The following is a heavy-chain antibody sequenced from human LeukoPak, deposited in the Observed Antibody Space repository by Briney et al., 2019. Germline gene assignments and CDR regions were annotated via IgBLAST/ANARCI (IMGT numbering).Heavy chain of an antibody. V-gene: IGHV3-74*01. CDR3: AKGVVVAPDVTPFDY. J-gene: IGHJ4*02. CDR1: GFTFSSYW. Sequence: GGSLRLSCAASGFTFSSYWMHWVRQAPGKGLVWVSRINSDGSSTSYADSVKGRFTISRDNAKNTLYLQMNSLRAEDTAVYYCAKGVVVAPDVTPFDYWGQGTLVTVSS. D-gene: IGHD2-2*01. CDR2: INSDGSST.